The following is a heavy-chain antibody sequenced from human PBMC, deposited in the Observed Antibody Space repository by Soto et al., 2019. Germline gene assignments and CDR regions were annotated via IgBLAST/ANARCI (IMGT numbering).Heavy chain of an antibody. CDR3: ARDKGRSPLDY. V-gene: IGHV3-48*01. D-gene: IGHD2-15*01. CDR1: GFTFSSYS. J-gene: IGHJ4*02. Sequence: EVQLVESGGGLVQPGGSLRLSCAASGFTFSSYSMNWARQAPGKGLEWISYISSSSRTIYYPDSVKGRFTISRDNAKNSLYLQMNSLRAEDTAVCYCARDKGRSPLDYWGQGTLVTVSS. CDR2: ISSSSRTI.